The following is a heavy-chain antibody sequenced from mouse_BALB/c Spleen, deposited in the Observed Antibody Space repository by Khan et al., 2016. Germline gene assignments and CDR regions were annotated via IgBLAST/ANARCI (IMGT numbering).Heavy chain of an antibody. J-gene: IGHJ3*01. D-gene: IGHD1-1*01. V-gene: IGHV9-3-1*01. CDR2: INTYTGEP. CDR3: ARPSYGSSGGFAY. CDR1: GYTFTNYG. Sequence: QIQLVQSGPELKKPGETVRISCKASGYTFTNYGMNWVKQAPGKGLKWMGWINTYTGEPTYADDFKGRFAFSLETSASTAYLQINNLKNEDTATYYGARPSYGSSGGFAYWGQGTLVTVSA.